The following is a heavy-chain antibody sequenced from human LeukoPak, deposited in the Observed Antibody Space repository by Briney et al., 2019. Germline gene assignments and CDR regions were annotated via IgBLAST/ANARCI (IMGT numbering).Heavy chain of an antibody. V-gene: IGHV4-31*03. CDR2: IYYSGST. CDR1: GGSISSGGYY. CDR3: ARVKAYYDSSGYQVDAFDI. Sequence: SQTLSLTCTVSGGSISSGGYYWSWIRQHPGKGLEWCGYIYYSGSTYYNPSLKSRVTISVDTSKNQSSLKRSSVTAADTAVYYCARVKAYYDSSGYQVDAFDIWGQGTMVTVSS. D-gene: IGHD3-22*01. J-gene: IGHJ3*02.